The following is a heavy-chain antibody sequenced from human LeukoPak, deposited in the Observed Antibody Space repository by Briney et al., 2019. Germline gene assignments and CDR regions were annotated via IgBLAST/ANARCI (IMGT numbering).Heavy chain of an antibody. CDR1: GGTFSSYA. D-gene: IGHD3-22*01. V-gene: IGHV1-69*04. Sequence: SVKVSCKASGGTFSSYAISWVGQAPGQGLEWMGRIIPILGIANYAQKFQGRVTITADKSTSTAYMELSSLRSEDTAVYYCARGIRYDSSGYYYNWGQGTLVTVSS. CDR3: ARGIRYDSSGYYYN. CDR2: IIPILGIA. J-gene: IGHJ4*02.